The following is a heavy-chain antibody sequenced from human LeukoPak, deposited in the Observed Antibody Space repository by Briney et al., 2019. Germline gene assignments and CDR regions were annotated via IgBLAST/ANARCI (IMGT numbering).Heavy chain of an antibody. Sequence: ASVKVSCMASGYTFTSYYLHWVRQAPGQGLEWMGIIYPSDGSTNYAQKFQGRVTMTRDTSTSTVYMELSSLRSEDTAVYYCARIDIGFDPWGQVTLVTVSS. CDR2: IYPSDGST. CDR3: ARIDIGFDP. V-gene: IGHV1-46*01. D-gene: IGHD3-9*01. J-gene: IGHJ5*02. CDR1: GYTFTSYY.